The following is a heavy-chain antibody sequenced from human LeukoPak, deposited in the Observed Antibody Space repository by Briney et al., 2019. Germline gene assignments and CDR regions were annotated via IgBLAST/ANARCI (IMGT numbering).Heavy chain of an antibody. V-gene: IGHV3-33*08. D-gene: IGHD3-10*01. CDR3: ARSVYGSGSYMDV. CDR1: GFTFSSYG. J-gene: IGHJ6*03. CDR2: IRFDGDNK. Sequence: GGSLRLSCAAFGFTFSSYGMHWVRQAPGKGLEWVAVIRFDGDNKYYGEAVKGRFTIARNNAENKLLLDMNNLRADDTAVYFCARSVYGSGSYMDVWGQGTTVIVSS.